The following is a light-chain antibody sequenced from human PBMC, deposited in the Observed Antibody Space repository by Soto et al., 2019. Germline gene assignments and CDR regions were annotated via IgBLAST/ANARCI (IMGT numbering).Light chain of an antibody. J-gene: IGKJ4*01. CDR1: QSIGSW. CDR2: DAS. Sequence: IQMTQSPSTLSASVGDRVTITCRASQSIGSWLARYQQKPGKAPKLLIYDASGLERGVPSRFSGSGSGTECTLTISSLQPDDFATYYCQQYKKYSTFGGGTKVDIK. CDR3: QQYKKYST. V-gene: IGKV1-5*01.